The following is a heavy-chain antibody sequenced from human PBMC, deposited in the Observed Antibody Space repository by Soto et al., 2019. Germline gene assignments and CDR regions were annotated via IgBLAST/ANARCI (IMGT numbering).Heavy chain of an antibody. CDR1: GFTFDDYA. D-gene: IGHD2-2*01. Sequence: VQLAESGGGLVQPGSSLRLSCAASGFTFDDYAMHWVRQAPGKGLEWVSGISWKSGSVDYADSVKGRFTISRDNAKNSLYLQMNSLRAEDTALYFCAKDIASSPFYLDYWGQGTLVTVSS. J-gene: IGHJ4*02. V-gene: IGHV3-9*01. CDR3: AKDIASSPFYLDY. CDR2: ISWKSGSV.